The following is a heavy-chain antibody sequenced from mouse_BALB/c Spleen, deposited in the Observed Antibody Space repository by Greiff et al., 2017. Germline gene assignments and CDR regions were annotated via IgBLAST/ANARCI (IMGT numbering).Heavy chain of an antibody. CDR3: ARDYGSSYEGFAY. Sequence: EVQLVESGGGLVQPGGSRKLSCAASGFTFSSFGMHWVRQAPEKGLEWVAYISSGSSTIYYADTVKGRFTISRDNPKNTLFLQMTSLRSEDTAMYYCARDYGSSYEGFAYWGQGTLVTVSA. D-gene: IGHD1-1*01. J-gene: IGHJ3*01. CDR1: GFTFSSFG. CDR2: ISSGSSTI. V-gene: IGHV5-17*02.